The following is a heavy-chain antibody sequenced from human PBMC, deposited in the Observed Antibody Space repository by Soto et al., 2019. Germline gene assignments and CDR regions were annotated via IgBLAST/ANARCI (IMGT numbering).Heavy chain of an antibody. CDR1: GYAFTSYW. J-gene: IGHJ4*02. CDR3: GTWRGSSWFDY. V-gene: IGHV5-51*01. Sequence: PGESLKISCTGSGYAFTSYWIAWVRQMPGKGLEWMGIIYPGDSDTRYSPSFVGQVTISVDRSINIAYLQWSSLKASDTAIYYCGTWRGSSWFDYWGPGTQVTVSS. CDR2: IYPGDSDT. D-gene: IGHD2-2*01.